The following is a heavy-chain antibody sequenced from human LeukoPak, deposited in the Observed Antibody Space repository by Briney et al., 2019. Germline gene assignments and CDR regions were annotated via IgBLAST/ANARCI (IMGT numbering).Heavy chain of an antibody. CDR2: MNPNSGNT. Sequence: ASVKVSCKASGYTFTSYDISWVRQATGQGLEWMGWMNPNSGNTGYAQKFQGRVTITRNTSISTAYMELSSLRSEDTAVYYCARVAFGGVIAPFYYYYYYMDVWGKGTTVTVSS. D-gene: IGHD3-16*02. CDR1: GYTFTSYD. J-gene: IGHJ6*03. V-gene: IGHV1-8*03. CDR3: ARVAFGGVIAPFYYYYYYMDV.